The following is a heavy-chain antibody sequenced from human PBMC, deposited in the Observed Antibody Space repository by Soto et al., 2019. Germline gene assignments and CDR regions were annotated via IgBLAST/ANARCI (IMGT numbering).Heavy chain of an antibody. Sequence: ASVKVSCKASGYTFTSYDINWVRQATGQGLEWMGWMNPNSGNTGYAQKFQGRVTMTRNTSISTAYMELSSLRSEDTAVYYCARVEDIVVEMYYYYYMDVWGKGTTVTVSS. CDR3: ARVEDIVVEMYYYYYMDV. J-gene: IGHJ6*03. V-gene: IGHV1-8*01. CDR1: GYTFTSYD. D-gene: IGHD2-15*01. CDR2: MNPNSGNT.